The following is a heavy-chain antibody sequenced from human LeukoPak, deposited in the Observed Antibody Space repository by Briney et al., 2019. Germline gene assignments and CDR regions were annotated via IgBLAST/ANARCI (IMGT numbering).Heavy chain of an antibody. CDR3: AHSGGYCSASTCYDHYDS. D-gene: IGHD2-15*01. CDR2: IYWDDDK. CDR1: GFSLSTSRVG. V-gene: IGHV2-5*02. Sequence: ESAPTLVKPTQTLARTCSFSGFSLSTSRVGVAWIRQRPGKALEWVALIYWDDDKRYSPSLKSRLTIMRDTSNKPVVLIMTNMDPLDTATYYCAHSGGYCSASTCYDHYDSWGQGTLVTVSS. J-gene: IGHJ4*02.